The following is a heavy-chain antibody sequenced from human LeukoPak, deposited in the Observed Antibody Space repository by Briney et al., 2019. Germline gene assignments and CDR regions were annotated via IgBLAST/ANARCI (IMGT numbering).Heavy chain of an antibody. CDR3: ARDRGGSYPAIDY. Sequence: GGSLRLSCAASGFTFSSYSLNWVRQAPGKGLEWVSFISSSSITIYYADSVKGRFTISRDNTEKSLYLQMNSLRAEDTAVYYCARDRGGSYPAIDYWGQGTLVTVSS. V-gene: IGHV3-48*04. D-gene: IGHD3-10*01. J-gene: IGHJ4*02. CDR2: ISSSSITI. CDR1: GFTFSSYS.